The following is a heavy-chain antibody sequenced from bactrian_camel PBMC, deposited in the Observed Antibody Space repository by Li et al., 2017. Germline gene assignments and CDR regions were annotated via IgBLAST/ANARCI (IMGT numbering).Heavy chain of an antibody. V-gene: IGHV3S53*01. J-gene: IGHJ4*01. CDR1: ESTYRSIC. CDR3: AADKSYGGWQKGIYRY. Sequence: HVQLVESGGGSVQAGGSLTLSCTASESTYRSICMAWFRQAPGSQRETVATVDSKGVTKVAGSVKGRFTLSKDNAKNTLYLQMNNLKPEDTGVYYCAADKSYGGWQKGIYRYWGQGTQVTVS. CDR2: VDSKGVT. D-gene: IGHD2*01.